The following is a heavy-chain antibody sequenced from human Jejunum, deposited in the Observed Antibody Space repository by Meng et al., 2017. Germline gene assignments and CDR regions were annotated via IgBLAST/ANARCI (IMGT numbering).Heavy chain of an antibody. CDR3: ARGGDPRAYYFDY. V-gene: IGHV4-34*01. Sequence: QVQLQQWSAGLLKPSETLSLTCAVYGESFSGYYWSWIRQPPGKGLEWIGEINHSGSTSYNPSLKNRVTISVDTSRNQISLNLNSVTAADTAVYYCARGGDPRAYYFDYWGQGNLVTVSS. D-gene: IGHD3-10*01. CDR1: GESFSGYY. J-gene: IGHJ4*02. CDR2: INHSGST.